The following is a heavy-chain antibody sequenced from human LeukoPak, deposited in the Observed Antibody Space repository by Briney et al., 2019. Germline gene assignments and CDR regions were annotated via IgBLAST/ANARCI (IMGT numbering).Heavy chain of an antibody. CDR3: ARDQRGRTGSIMMAVLITGFDY. D-gene: IGHD3-22*01. V-gene: IGHV3-30*14. Sequence: GGSLRLSCAASGFTFSNYVMHWVRQAPGKGLEWVALISYDGNNKDYADSVKGRFTISRDNSKNTLYLQMNSLRAEDTAVYYCARDQRGRTGSIMMAVLITGFDYWGQGTLVTVSS. CDR2: ISYDGNNK. CDR1: GFTFSNYV. J-gene: IGHJ4*02.